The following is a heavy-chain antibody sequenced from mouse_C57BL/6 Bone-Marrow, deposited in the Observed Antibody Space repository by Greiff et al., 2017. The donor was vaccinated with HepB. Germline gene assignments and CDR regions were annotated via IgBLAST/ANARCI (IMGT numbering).Heavy chain of an antibody. CDR2: INPGSGGT. V-gene: IGHV1-54*01. J-gene: IGHJ1*03. CDR3: ARSHYYGSSFYWYFDV. CDR1: GYAFTNYL. D-gene: IGHD1-1*01. Sequence: QVQLQQSGAELVRPGTSVKVSCKASGYAFTNYLIEWVKQRPGQGLEWIGVINPGSGGTNYNEKFKGKATLTADKSSSTAYMQLSSLTSEDSAVYFCARSHYYGSSFYWYFDVWGTGTTVTVSS.